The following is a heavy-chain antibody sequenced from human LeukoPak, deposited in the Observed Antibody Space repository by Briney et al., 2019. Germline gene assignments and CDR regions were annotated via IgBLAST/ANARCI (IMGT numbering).Heavy chain of an antibody. J-gene: IGHJ4*02. CDR1: GGSITSFY. V-gene: IGHV4-4*07. CDR2: IHTSGNT. Sequence: DPSETLSLTCTVSGGSITSFYWSWIRQPAGKGLEWIGRIHTSGNTHYNPSLNSRVTMSIDTSKNQFSLNLRSVTAADTAVYFCAREGSMTSRPFVSNDYWGQGTLVTVSS. D-gene: IGHD6-6*01. CDR3: AREGSMTSRPFVSNDY.